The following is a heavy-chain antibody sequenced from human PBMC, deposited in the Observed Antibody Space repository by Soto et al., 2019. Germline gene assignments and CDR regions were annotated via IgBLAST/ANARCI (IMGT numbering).Heavy chain of an antibody. D-gene: IGHD3-16*01. J-gene: IGHJ4*02. V-gene: IGHV3-23*01. CDR3: AKTPGVITVITSFDH. Sequence: GGSLRLSCAASGFTFNKYALAWVRQAPGKGLEWVSAISGSGASTYDADSVKGRFTISRDNSNNTLYLQMNSLRAEDTAVYYCAKTPGVITVITSFDHWGQGXPVTVYS. CDR2: ISGSGAST. CDR1: GFTFNKYA.